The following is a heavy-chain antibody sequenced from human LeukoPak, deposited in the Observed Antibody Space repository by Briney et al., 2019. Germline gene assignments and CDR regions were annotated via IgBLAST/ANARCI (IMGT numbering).Heavy chain of an antibody. CDR2: INHSGST. V-gene: IGHV4-34*01. CDR3: AKDSRKDGVYAFDI. J-gene: IGHJ3*02. D-gene: IGHD1-14*01. CDR1: GGSFSGYY. Sequence: KPSETLSLTCAVYGGSFSGYYWSWIRQSPGKGMEWIGEINHSGSTNYNPSLKSRVTISVDTSKNQFSLKLSSVTAADTAVYYCAKDSRKDGVYAFDIWGQGQWSPSLQ.